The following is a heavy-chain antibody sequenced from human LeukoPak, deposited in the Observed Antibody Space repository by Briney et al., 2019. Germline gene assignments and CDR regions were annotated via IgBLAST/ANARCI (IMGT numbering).Heavy chain of an antibody. Sequence: GGSLRLSCAASGFTFSSYSMNWVRQAPGKGLEWVSSISSSSSYIYYADSVKGRFTISRDNAKNSLYLQMNSLRAEDTAVYYCARTDIVVVVAAPRYFDLWGRGTLVTVSS. V-gene: IGHV3-21*01. CDR3: ARTDIVVVVAAPRYFDL. CDR2: ISSSSSYI. D-gene: IGHD2-15*01. J-gene: IGHJ2*01. CDR1: GFTFSSYS.